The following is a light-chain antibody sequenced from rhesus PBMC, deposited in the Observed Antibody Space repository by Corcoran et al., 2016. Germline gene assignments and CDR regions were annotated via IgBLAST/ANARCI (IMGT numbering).Light chain of an antibody. CDR2: GAS. Sequence: ETVVTQSPATLALSPGERATLSCRASQSVGSYLAWYQQKPGQAPRLLIYGASSRAPGIPDRCSGSGSGTDFTLTISSLEPEDVGVYYCQQSSDFWTFGQGTKVEIK. V-gene: IGKV3-24*04. J-gene: IGKJ1*01. CDR3: QQSSDFWT. CDR1: QSVGSY.